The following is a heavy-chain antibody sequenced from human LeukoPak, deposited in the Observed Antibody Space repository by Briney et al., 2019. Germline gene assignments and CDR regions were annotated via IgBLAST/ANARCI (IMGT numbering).Heavy chain of an antibody. V-gene: IGHV4-31*03. J-gene: IGHJ6*02. Sequence: PSETLSLTCTVAGGSITSGGYYWSWIRQHPGKGLEWIGHVYYSGRTYYNPSLKSRVFISVDASKNQFSLKLSSVTAADTAVYYCERALLPTTYHYGLDVWGQGTTVTVSS. CDR3: ERALLPTTYHYGLDV. CDR2: VYYSGRT. CDR1: GGSITSGGYY. D-gene: IGHD2-15*01.